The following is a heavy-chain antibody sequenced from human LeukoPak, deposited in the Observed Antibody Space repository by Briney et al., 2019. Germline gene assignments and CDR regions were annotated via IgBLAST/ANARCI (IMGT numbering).Heavy chain of an antibody. CDR3: ARCPWLRDGQGAYYFDY. CDR1: GYTFSDYY. D-gene: IGHD5-12*01. Sequence: ASVKVSCKASGYTFSDYYMHWVRQAPGQGLEWMGWINPNSGGTNYAQKFQDRVTITADESTSTAYMELSSLRSEDAAVYYCARCPWLRDGQGAYYFDYWGQGTLDTVSS. CDR2: INPNSGGT. V-gene: IGHV1-2*02. J-gene: IGHJ4*02.